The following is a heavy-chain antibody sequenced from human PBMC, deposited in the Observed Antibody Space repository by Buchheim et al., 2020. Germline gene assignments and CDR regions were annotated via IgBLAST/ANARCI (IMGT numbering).Heavy chain of an antibody. D-gene: IGHD3-3*01. V-gene: IGHV3-30-3*01. CDR3: ARDHTAFWSGYSYVDGMDV. CDR1: GFTFSSYA. Sequence: QVQLVESGGGVVQPGRSLRLSCAASGFTFSSYAMHWVRQAPGKGLEWVAVISYDGSNKYYADSVKGRFTISRDNSKKTLYLQMNSLRAEDTAVYYCARDHTAFWSGYSYVDGMDVWGQGTT. CDR2: ISYDGSNK. J-gene: IGHJ6*02.